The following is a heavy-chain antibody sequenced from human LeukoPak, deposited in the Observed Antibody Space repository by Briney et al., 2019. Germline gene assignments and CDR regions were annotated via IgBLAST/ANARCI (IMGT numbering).Heavy chain of an antibody. J-gene: IGHJ2*01. D-gene: IGHD6-13*01. CDR3: ARDRSPAAGTPNWYFDL. Sequence: ASVKVSFKASGYTFTSYYMHWVRQAPGQGLEWMGIINPSGGSTSYAQKFQGRVTMTRDTSTSTVYMELSSLRSEDTAVYYCARDRSPAAGTPNWYFDLWGRGTLVTVSS. CDR1: GYTFTSYY. CDR2: INPSGGST. V-gene: IGHV1-46*01.